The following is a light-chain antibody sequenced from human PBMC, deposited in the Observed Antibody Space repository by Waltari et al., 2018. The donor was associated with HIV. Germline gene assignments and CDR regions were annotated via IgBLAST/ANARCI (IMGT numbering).Light chain of an antibody. Sequence: SYELTQPPSVSVSPLQTASITCSGNKLGDKYVCWYQQKPGQSPAVVIYQDSKRPSGIHERFSGSNSGNTATLTISGTQAMDEADYYCQAWDSSTVVFGGGTKLTVL. J-gene: IGLJ2*01. CDR3: QAWDSSTVV. CDR2: QDS. CDR1: KLGDKY. V-gene: IGLV3-1*01.